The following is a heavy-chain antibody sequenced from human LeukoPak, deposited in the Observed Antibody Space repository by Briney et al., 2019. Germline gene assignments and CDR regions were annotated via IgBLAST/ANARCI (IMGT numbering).Heavy chain of an antibody. CDR1: GFTLSSYG. Sequence: GRSLRLSCAASGFTLSSYGIHWVRQGPGKGLEWVAVISYDGSNKYYADSVKGRFTISRDNSKNTLYLQMNSLRAEDTAVYYCATLYGSGGYFDYWGQGTLVTVSS. D-gene: IGHD3-10*01. CDR3: ATLYGSGGYFDY. J-gene: IGHJ4*02. V-gene: IGHV3-30*03. CDR2: ISYDGSNK.